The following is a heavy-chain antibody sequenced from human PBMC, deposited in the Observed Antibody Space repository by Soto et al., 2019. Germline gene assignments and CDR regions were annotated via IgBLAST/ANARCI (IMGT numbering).Heavy chain of an antibody. CDR3: AEVTGVIPDYYYGKDV. CDR1: GYTFTSYG. V-gene: IGHV1-18*01. Sequence: ASVKFSCKASGYTFTSYGISWARPGPGQGLEWMGWISAYNGNTHYAQKLQGRVTMATDTSTSTAYMELRSQRSDDTAVYCCAEVTGVIPDYYYGKDVCGQGSTFTVSS. D-gene: IGHD7-27*01. CDR2: ISAYNGNT. J-gene: IGHJ6*02.